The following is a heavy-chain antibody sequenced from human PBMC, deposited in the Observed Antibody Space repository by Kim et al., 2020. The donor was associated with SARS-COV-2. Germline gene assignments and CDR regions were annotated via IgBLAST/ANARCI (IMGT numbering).Heavy chain of an antibody. D-gene: IGHD1-26*01. V-gene: IGHV3-53*01. Sequence: YSPDSVTDRFTISRDIPKDTLYLQMNSLRAEDTAVYYCSSSTVGAYFDYWGQGSLVTVSS. J-gene: IGHJ4*02. CDR3: SSSTVGAYFDY.